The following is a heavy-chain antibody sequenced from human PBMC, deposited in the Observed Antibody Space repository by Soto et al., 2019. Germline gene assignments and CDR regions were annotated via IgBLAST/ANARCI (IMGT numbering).Heavy chain of an antibody. CDR3: ARERTAIAAAGIADY. Sequence: ASVKVSCKASGYTFTSYGISWVRQAPGQGLEWMGWISAYNGNTSYAQKLQGRVTMTTDTSTSTAYMELRSLRSDDTAVYYCARERTAIAAAGIADYWGQGTLVTVSS. J-gene: IGHJ4*02. CDR1: GYTFTSYG. CDR2: ISAYNGNT. V-gene: IGHV1-18*01. D-gene: IGHD6-13*01.